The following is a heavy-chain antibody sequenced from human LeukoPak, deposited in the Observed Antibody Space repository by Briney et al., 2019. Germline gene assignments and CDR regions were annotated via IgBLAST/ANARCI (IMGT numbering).Heavy chain of an antibody. CDR1: GFTFSSYA. CDR3: ARDHYDILTGYYRENDY. CDR2: ISYDGGNN. V-gene: IGHV3-30-3*01. J-gene: IGHJ4*02. D-gene: IGHD3-9*01. Sequence: PGRSLRLSCAASGFTFSSYAMHWVRQAPGKGLEWVAVISYDGGNNYYADSVKGRFTISRDNSKNTLYLQMNSLRAGDTAVYFCARDHYDILTGYYRENDYWGQGTLVTVSS.